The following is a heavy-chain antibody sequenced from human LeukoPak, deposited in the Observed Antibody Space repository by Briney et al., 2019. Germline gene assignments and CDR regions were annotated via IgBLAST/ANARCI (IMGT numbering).Heavy chain of an antibody. CDR2: IYYSGST. Sequence: SETLSLTCTVSGGSISSGGYYWSWIRQHPGKGLEWIGYIYYSGSTYYNPSLKSRVTISVDTSKNQFSLKLSSVTAADTAVYYCARHTVTTSFDYWGQGTLVTVSS. V-gene: IGHV4-31*03. CDR1: GGSISSGGYY. CDR3: ARHTVTTSFDY. D-gene: IGHD4-17*01. J-gene: IGHJ4*02.